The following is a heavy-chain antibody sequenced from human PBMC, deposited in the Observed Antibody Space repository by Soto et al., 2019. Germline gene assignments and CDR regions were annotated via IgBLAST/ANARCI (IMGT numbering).Heavy chain of an antibody. CDR2: ISYDGSNK. V-gene: IGHV3-30-3*01. CDR1: GFTFSSYA. CDR3: ARGGTDGYNSWKERPIYYFDY. Sequence: GGSLRLSCAASGFTFSSYAMHWVRQAPGKGLEWVAVISYDGSNKYYADSVKGRFTISRDNSKNTLYLQMNSLRAEDTAVYYCARGGTDGYNSWKERPIYYFDYWGQGTLVTVSS. J-gene: IGHJ4*02. D-gene: IGHD5-12*01.